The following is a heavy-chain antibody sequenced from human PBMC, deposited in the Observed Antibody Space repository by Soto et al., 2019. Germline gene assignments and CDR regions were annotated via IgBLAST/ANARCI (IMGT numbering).Heavy chain of an antibody. J-gene: IGHJ4*02. CDR3: ARHNYGSGSTYFDY. D-gene: IGHD3-10*01. CDR2: IYHSGST. CDR1: GGSISSNNW. Sequence: PSETLSLTCAVSGGSISSNNWWSWVRQPPGKGLEWIGYIYHSGSTTYNPSLKSRVTISVDTSKNQFSLKLNSMTAADTAVYYCARHNYGSGSTYFDYWGQGTLVTVSS. V-gene: IGHV4-4*02.